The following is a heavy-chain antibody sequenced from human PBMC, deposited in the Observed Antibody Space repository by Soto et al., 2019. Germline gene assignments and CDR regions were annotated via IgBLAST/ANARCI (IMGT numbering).Heavy chain of an antibody. CDR3: ARDISRVGFGELSAPYGMDV. J-gene: IGHJ6*02. Sequence: QVQLVESGGGVVQPGRSLRLSCVASGFTFSSYGMHWVRQAPGKGLEWVAVIWYDGSNKYHGDSVKGRFIISRENSKNTLYLQMNSLRAEDTAVYYWARDISRVGFGELSAPYGMDVWGQGTTVTVSS. CDR1: GFTFSSYG. V-gene: IGHV3-33*01. CDR2: IWYDGSNK. D-gene: IGHD3-10*01.